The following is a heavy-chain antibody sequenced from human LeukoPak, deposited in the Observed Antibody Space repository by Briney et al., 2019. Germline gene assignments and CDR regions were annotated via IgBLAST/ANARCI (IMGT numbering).Heavy chain of an antibody. V-gene: IGHV1-8*02. CDR3: ARATPGGLHGYSFDY. Sequence: GAAVKVSCKASGYTFKNYDINWVRQASGQGLEWMGWMNPNSGNTGFAQTVQDRVSMTRDTYINTAYMELTSLRAADTAVYYCARATPGGLHGYSFDYWGQGTVVTVYS. D-gene: IGHD5-24*01. CDR1: GYTFKNYD. J-gene: IGHJ4*02. CDR2: MNPNSGNT.